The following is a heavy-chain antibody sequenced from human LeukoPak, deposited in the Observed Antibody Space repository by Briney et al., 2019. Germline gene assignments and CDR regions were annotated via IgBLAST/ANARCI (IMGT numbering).Heavy chain of an antibody. D-gene: IGHD2-2*01. J-gene: IGHJ4*02. CDR1: GFTFSSYG. V-gene: IGHV3-30*02. CDR3: AKSDCSSTSCYYFDY. CDR2: IRYDGSNK. Sequence: GGSLRLSCAASGFTFSSYGMHWVRQAPGKGLEWVAFIRYDGSNKYYADSVKGRFTISRDNSKNTLYLQMNSLRAEDTAVYYCAKSDCSSTSCYYFDYWGQGTLVTVSS.